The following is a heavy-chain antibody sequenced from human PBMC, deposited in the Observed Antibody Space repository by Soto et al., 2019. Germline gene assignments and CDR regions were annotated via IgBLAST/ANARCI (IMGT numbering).Heavy chain of an antibody. V-gene: IGHV1-46*03. CDR1: GYTFTSYY. Sequence: ASVKVSCKASGYTFTSYYMHWVRQAPGQGLEWMGIINPSGGSTSYAQKFQGRVTMTRDTSTSTVYMELSSLRSEDTAVYYCARDFYDILTGYLGNNWFDPWGQGTLVTVSS. CDR3: ARDFYDILTGYLGNNWFDP. J-gene: IGHJ5*02. D-gene: IGHD3-9*01. CDR2: INPSGGST.